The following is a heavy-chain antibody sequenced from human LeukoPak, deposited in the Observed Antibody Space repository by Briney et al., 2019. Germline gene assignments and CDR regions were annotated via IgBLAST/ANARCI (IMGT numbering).Heavy chain of an antibody. V-gene: IGHV3-23*01. D-gene: IGHD3-3*01. CDR1: GFTFSSYA. CDR3: AGQGGQGPYHDFWSGYYPPAHFDY. J-gene: IGHJ4*02. CDR2: ISGSGGST. Sequence: GGSLRLSCAASGFTFSSYAMSWVRQAPGKGLEWVSAISGSGGSTYYADSVKGRFTISRDNSKNTLYLQMNNLRAEDTAVYYCAGQGGQGPYHDFWSGYYPPAHFDYWGQGTLVTVSS.